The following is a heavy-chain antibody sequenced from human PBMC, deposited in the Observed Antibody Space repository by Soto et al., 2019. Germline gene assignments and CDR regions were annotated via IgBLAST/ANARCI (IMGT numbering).Heavy chain of an antibody. CDR2: IYYSGST. CDR1: GAPITINY. J-gene: IGHJ5*02. CDR3: ARAAGGPYDR. D-gene: IGHD2-15*01. Sequence: LSLTCTVSGAPITINYWSWIRQAPGKGLEWIGYIYYSGSTTYNPSLKSRVTMSADTSKDQFSLKLNSVTAAHTAVYYLARAAGGPYDRWDPVILVTASS. V-gene: IGHV4-59*12.